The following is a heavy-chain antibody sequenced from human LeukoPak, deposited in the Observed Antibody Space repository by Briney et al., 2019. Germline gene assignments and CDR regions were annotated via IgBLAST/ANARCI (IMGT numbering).Heavy chain of an antibody. CDR1: GFTFSSYG. CDR2: ISGSGGST. J-gene: IGHJ4*02. Sequence: GGTLRLSCAASGFTFSSYGMSWVRQAPGKGLEWVSAISGSGGSTYYADSVKGRFTISRDNSKNTLYLQMNSLRAEDTAVYYCAKRERSYGSGSYYGYFDYWGQGTLVTVSS. D-gene: IGHD3-10*01. CDR3: AKRERSYGSGSYYGYFDY. V-gene: IGHV3-23*01.